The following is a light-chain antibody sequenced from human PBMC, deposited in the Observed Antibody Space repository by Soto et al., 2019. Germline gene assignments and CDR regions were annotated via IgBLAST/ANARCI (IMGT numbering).Light chain of an antibody. V-gene: IGKV1-39*01. J-gene: IGKJ1*01. CDR1: QSISNY. CDR3: QQSYNTPRT. CDR2: SAS. Sequence: DIQMTQSPSTLSASLGQRVTMSCRASQSISNYLNWYQQKPGNAPKLLISSASGLQSGVPSRFSGSGSGTDFTLTISDLQPEDFATYYCQQSYNTPRTFGQGTKVDIK.